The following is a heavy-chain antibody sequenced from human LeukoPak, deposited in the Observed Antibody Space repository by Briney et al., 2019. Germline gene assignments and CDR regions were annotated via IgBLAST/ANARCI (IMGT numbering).Heavy chain of an antibody. CDR1: GGTFSSYA. V-gene: IGHV1-69*13. CDR3: AREDYSNNPYYYYGMDV. CDR2: IIPIFGTA. J-gene: IGHJ6*02. Sequence: SVKVSCKASGGTFSSYAISWVRQAPGQGLEWMGGIIPIFGTANYAQKFQGRVTITADESTSAAYMELSSLRSEDTAVYYCAREDYSNNPYYYYGMDVWGQGTTVTVSS. D-gene: IGHD4-11*01.